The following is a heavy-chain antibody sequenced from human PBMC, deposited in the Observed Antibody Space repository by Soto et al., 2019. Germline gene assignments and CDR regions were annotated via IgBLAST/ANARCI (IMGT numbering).Heavy chain of an antibody. CDR3: ARETKSYYDILTGYPTTDY. V-gene: IGHV4-31*03. Sequence: PSETLSLTCTVSGGSISSGGYYWSWIRQHPGKGLEWIGYIYYSGSTYYNPSLKSRVTISVDTSKNQFSLELSSVTAADTAVYYCARETKSYYDILTGYPTTDYWGQGTLVTVSS. D-gene: IGHD3-9*01. CDR1: GGSISSGGYY. CDR2: IYYSGST. J-gene: IGHJ4*02.